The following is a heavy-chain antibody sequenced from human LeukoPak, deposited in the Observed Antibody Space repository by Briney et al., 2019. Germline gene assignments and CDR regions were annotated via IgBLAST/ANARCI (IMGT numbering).Heavy chain of an antibody. CDR2: IYYSGST. D-gene: IGHD6-19*01. CDR3: ARVISSGWGKGFGY. CDR1: GGSISSSSHY. Sequence: SETLSLTCTVSGGSISSSSHYWGWIRQPPGKGLEWIGYIYYSGSTNYNPSLKSRVTISVDTSKNQFSLKLSSVTAADTAVYYCARVISSGWGKGFGYWGQGTLVTVS. V-gene: IGHV4-61*05. J-gene: IGHJ4*02.